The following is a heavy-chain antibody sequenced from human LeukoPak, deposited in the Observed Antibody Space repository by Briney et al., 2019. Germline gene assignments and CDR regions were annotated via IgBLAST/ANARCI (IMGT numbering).Heavy chain of an antibody. Sequence: ASVTVSFKASGYTFTNYDINWVRQATGQGREWMGWMNPNSGNTGYAQKFQGRVTMTRNTSISTAYMELSSLRSEDTAVYYCARGRAVTSMLYYFDYWGQGTLVTVSS. CDR1: GYTFTNYD. V-gene: IGHV1-8*01. D-gene: IGHD5-18*01. CDR3: ARGRAVTSMLYYFDY. CDR2: MNPNSGNT. J-gene: IGHJ4*02.